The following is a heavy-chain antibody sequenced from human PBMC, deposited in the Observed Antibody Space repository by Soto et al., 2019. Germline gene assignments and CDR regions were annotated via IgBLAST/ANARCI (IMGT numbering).Heavy chain of an antibody. Sequence: GSLRLSCAASGFTFSSYWMSWVRQAPGKGLEWVANIKQDGSEKYYVDSVKGRFTISRDNAKNSLYLQMNSLRAEDTAVYYCARGPHTYCGGDCYPLDYWGQGTLVTVSS. CDR2: IKQDGSEK. CDR3: ARGPHTYCGGDCYPLDY. V-gene: IGHV3-7*03. D-gene: IGHD2-21*02. CDR1: GFTFSSYW. J-gene: IGHJ4*02.